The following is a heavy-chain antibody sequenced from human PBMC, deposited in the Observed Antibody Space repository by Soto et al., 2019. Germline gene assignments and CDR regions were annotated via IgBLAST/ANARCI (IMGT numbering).Heavy chain of an antibody. D-gene: IGHD3-22*01. V-gene: IGHV3-30*18. CDR3: AKDDYYDSMSIPTMGLEFYYYYGMDV. Sequence: GGSLRLSCAASGFTFSSYGMHWVRQAPGKGLEWVAVISYDGSNKYYADSVKGRFTISRDNSKNTLYLQMNSLRAEDTAVYYCAKDDYYDSMSIPTMGLEFYYYYGMDVWGQGTTVTVSS. CDR1: GFTFSSYG. J-gene: IGHJ6*02. CDR2: ISYDGSNK.